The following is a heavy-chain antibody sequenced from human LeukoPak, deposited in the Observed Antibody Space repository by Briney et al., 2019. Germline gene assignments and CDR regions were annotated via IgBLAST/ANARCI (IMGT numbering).Heavy chain of an antibody. V-gene: IGHV1-69*13. D-gene: IGHD2-2*02. Sequence: SLKVSCKASVRTISSYALSWVQQAPGQRLDWLGAIIPIFGTANYAQKFQGRVTITAAESTSTAYMELSSLTSEDTAVYYCAGGPGYCSSTSCYNYSYYYYMDVWGKGTTVTVSS. J-gene: IGHJ6*03. CDR2: IIPIFGTA. CDR1: VRTISSYA. CDR3: AGGPGYCSSTSCYNYSYYYYMDV.